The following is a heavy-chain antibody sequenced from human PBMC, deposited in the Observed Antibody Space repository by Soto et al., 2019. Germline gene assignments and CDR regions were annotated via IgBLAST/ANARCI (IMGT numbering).Heavy chain of an antibody. CDR3: ASVAAPAAKSWFDP. V-gene: IGHV4-30-4*01. CDR1: GGSISSGDYY. D-gene: IGHD2-2*01. Sequence: PSETLSLTCTVSGGSISSGDYYWSWIRQPPGKGLEWIGYIYYSGSTYYNPSLKSRVTISVDTSKNQFSLRLSSVTAADTAVYYCASVAAPAAKSWFDPWGQGTLVTVSS. J-gene: IGHJ5*02. CDR2: IYYSGST.